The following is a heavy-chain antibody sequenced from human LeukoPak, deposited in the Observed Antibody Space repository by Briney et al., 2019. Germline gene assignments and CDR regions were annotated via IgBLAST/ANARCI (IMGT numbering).Heavy chain of an antibody. CDR3: ARDPYSGNYGNYYYYYMDV. CDR2: ISSSSSYI. V-gene: IGHV3-21*01. Sequence: GGSLRLSCAASGFTFSSYNMNWVRQAPGKGLGWVSSISSSSSYIYYADSVKGRFTISRDNAKNSLYLQMNSLGPEDTAVYYCARDPYSGNYGNYYYYYMDVWGKGTTVTISS. CDR1: GFTFSSYN. D-gene: IGHD1-26*01. J-gene: IGHJ6*03.